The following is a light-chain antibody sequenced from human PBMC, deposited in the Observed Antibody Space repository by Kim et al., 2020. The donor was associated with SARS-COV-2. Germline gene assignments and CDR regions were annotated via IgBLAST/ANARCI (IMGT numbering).Light chain of an antibody. CDR1: QSVRSH. CDR3: KKRSNGATGRT. J-gene: IGKJ4*01. V-gene: IGKV3-11*01. CDR2: DAS. Sequence: EIVLTQSPATLSLSPGERATLSCRASQSVRSHLAWYLQKPGQAPRLLIYDASNRATGIPARFSGSGSGTDFTLTISSLEPEDFAVYYCKKRSNGATGRTFGGGAKV.